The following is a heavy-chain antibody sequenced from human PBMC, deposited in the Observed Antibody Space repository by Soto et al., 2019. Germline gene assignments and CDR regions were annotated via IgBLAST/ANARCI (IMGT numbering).Heavy chain of an antibody. CDR2: IIPIFGTA. CDR1: GGTFSSYA. J-gene: IGHJ3*02. D-gene: IGHD5-12*01. V-gene: IGHV1-69*13. Sequence: SVKVSCKASGGTFSSYAISWVRQAPGQGLEWMGGIIPIFGTANHAQKFQGRVTITADESTSTAYMELSSLRFEDTAVYYCARDNRLRLHAFDIWGQGTMVTV. CDR3: ARDNRLRLHAFDI.